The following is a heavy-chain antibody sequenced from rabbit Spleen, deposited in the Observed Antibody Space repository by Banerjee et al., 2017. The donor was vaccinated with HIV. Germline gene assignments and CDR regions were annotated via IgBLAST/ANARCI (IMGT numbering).Heavy chain of an antibody. D-gene: IGHD7-1*01. CDR2: INAVTGKS. Sequence: EQLEESGGGLVKPEGSLTLTCKASGVSLNDKDVMCWVRQAPGKGLEWIACINAVTGKSVYASWVSGRFIMSRTSSTTVTLQMTSLTAADTATYFCARDLVTAIGWNFALWGPGTLVTVS. V-gene: IGHV1S45*01. J-gene: IGHJ4*01. CDR3: ARDLVTAIGWNFAL. CDR1: GVSLNDKDV.